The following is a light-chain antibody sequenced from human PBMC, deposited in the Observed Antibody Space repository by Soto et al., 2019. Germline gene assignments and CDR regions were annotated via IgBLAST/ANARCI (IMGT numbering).Light chain of an antibody. Sequence: DIVMTQSPDSLAVSLGERATINCKSSQSVLYSSNNKNYLAWYQQKPGQTPKLLIYWASTRESGVPDRFSGSGSGTDFPLTISSLQAEDVAVYYCQQYYATPPYTFGQGTKVEIK. CDR3: QQYYATPPYT. J-gene: IGKJ2*01. CDR2: WAS. CDR1: QSVLYSSNNKNY. V-gene: IGKV4-1*01.